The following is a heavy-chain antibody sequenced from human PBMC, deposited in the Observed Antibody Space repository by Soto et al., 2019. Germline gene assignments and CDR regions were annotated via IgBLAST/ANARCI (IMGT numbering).Heavy chain of an antibody. Sequence: PSETLSLTCAVSGGSISSGGYSWSWIRQPPGKGLEWIGHTYHSGSTYYNPSLKSRVTISVDRSKNQFSLKLSSVTAADTAVYYCARVFPAYYYDSSGYYSQDAFDIWGQGTMVTVS. D-gene: IGHD3-22*01. V-gene: IGHV4-30-2*01. CDR1: GGSISSGGYS. CDR3: ARVFPAYYYDSSGYYSQDAFDI. J-gene: IGHJ3*02. CDR2: TYHSGST.